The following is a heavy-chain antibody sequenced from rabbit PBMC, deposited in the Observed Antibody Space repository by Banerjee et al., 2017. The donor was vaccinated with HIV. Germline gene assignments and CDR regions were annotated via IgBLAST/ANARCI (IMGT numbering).Heavy chain of an antibody. CDR2: IYAGSSGST. CDR3: ARDLGGVIGWNVGL. D-gene: IGHD1-1*01. J-gene: IGHJ6*01. CDR1: GFSFSNKYV. Sequence: QEQLVESGGGLVKPEGSLTLTCTASGFSFSNKYVMCWVRQAPGKGLEWIACIYAGSSGSTHYASGAKGRFSISKTSWTTVALQMTSLTAADTASYFCARDLGGVIGWNVGLWGPGTLVTVS. V-gene: IGHV1S45*01.